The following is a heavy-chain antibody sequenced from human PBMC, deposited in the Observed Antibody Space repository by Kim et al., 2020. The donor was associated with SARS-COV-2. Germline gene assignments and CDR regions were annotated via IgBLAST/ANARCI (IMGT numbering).Heavy chain of an antibody. Sequence: SETLSLTCAVYGGSFIDYYWSWIRQPPGKGLEWIGEINHSVTTNYNPSLKSRVTISIDTSKNQFSLNLSSVTAADTAVYYCARGGVKGQCLPFDPWGQGTLVIVSS. CDR3: ARGGVKGQCLPFDP. J-gene: IGHJ5*02. D-gene: IGHD3-10*01. CDR2: INHSVTT. CDR1: GGSFIDYY. V-gene: IGHV4-34*01.